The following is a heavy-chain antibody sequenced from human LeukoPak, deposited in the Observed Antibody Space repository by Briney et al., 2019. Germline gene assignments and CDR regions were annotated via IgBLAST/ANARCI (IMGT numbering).Heavy chain of an antibody. CDR2: ISWNSGSI. Sequence: GRSLRLSCAASGFTFDDYAMHWVRQAPGKGLEWVSGISWNSGSIGYADSVKGRFTISRDNAKNPLYLQMNSLRAEDTALYYCAKGDYCSSTSCPVNGWGQGTLVTVSS. V-gene: IGHV3-9*01. CDR3: AKGDYCSSTSCPVNG. J-gene: IGHJ4*02. CDR1: GFTFDDYA. D-gene: IGHD2-2*01.